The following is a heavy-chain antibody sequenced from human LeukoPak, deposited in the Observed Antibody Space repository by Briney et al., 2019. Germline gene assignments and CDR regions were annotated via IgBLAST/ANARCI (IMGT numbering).Heavy chain of an antibody. Sequence: TGGSLRLSCAASGFSLTSYWMSWVRQAPGKGLEWVANIKQDGSEKKYVDSVKGRFTISRDNTKNSLCLQMNSLRAEDTAVYYCGRVDYGDYVNAHWGQGTLVTVSS. CDR3: GRVDYGDYVNAH. V-gene: IGHV3-7*01. CDR1: GFSLTSYW. J-gene: IGHJ4*02. D-gene: IGHD4-17*01. CDR2: IKQDGSEK.